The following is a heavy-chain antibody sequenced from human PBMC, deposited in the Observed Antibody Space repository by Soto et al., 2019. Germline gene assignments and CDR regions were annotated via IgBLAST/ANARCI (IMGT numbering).Heavy chain of an antibody. D-gene: IGHD4-4*01. Sequence: GASVKVSCKASGYTFTRYYVHWVRQAPGQGLEWLGIINPSGGSTSYALEFQGRVTMTRDTSTSTVYMELSSLRSEDTAVYYCARDRDYSNYGYYYYGMDVWGQGTTVTVSS. CDR2: INPSGGST. CDR1: GYTFTRYY. CDR3: ARDRDYSNYGYYYYGMDV. V-gene: IGHV1-46*01. J-gene: IGHJ6*02.